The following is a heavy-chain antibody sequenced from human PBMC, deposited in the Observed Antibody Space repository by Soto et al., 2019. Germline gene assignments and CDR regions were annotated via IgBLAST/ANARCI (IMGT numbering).Heavy chain of an antibody. D-gene: IGHD1-26*01. CDR1: GFTFTSSA. Sequence: SVKVSFKASGFTFTSSAGQWVRQARGQRLEWIGWIVVGSGNTNYAQKFQERVTITRDMSTSTAYMELSSLRSEDTAVYYCAAAVPWDPSVDYWGQGTLVTVS. J-gene: IGHJ4*02. CDR2: IVVGSGNT. V-gene: IGHV1-58*01. CDR3: AAAVPWDPSVDY.